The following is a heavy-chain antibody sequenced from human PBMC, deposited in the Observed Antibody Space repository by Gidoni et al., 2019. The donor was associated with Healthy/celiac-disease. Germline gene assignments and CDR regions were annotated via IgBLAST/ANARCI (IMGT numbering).Heavy chain of an antibody. CDR1: GFTFSSYG. CDR3: AKDLSRLLWFGEFGGSGY. Sequence: QVQLVESGGGVVQPGRSLRLSCAASGFTFSSYGMHWVRQAPGKGLEWVAVISYDGSNKYYADSVKGRFTISRDNSKNTLYLQMNSLRAEDTAVYYCAKDLSRLLWFGEFGGSGYWGQGTLVTVSS. J-gene: IGHJ4*02. CDR2: ISYDGSNK. D-gene: IGHD3-10*01. V-gene: IGHV3-30*18.